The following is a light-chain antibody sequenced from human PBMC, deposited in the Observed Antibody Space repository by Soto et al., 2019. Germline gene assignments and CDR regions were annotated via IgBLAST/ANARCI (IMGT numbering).Light chain of an antibody. CDR2: EVS. CDR3: SSYTSSSTLYV. J-gene: IGLJ1*01. Sequence: QSFLAQPASVYVSPGQSITISCTGTSSDVGGYNYVSWYQQHPGKAPKLMIYEVSNRPSGVSNRFSGSKSGNTASLTISGLQAEDEADYYCSSYTSSSTLYVFGTGTKVTVL. V-gene: IGLV2-14*01. CDR1: SSDVGGYNY.